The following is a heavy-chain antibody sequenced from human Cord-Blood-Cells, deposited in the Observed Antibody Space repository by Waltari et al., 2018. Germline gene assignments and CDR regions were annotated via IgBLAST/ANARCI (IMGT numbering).Heavy chain of an antibody. CDR1: GFTLSSYR. J-gene: IGHJ3*02. V-gene: IGHV3-21*01. Sequence: EVQLMESGGGLVKPGGSLRLSCAASGFTLSSYRMNWVRQGPGKGLEWVPSISSSSSYIYYADSVNGRVTSSRDNAKNSLYLQMNSLSAEDTAGYYCARDRAAQEAFDIWGQWTMVTVSS. CDR2: ISSSSSYI. CDR3: ARDRAAQEAFDI. D-gene: IGHD6-6*01.